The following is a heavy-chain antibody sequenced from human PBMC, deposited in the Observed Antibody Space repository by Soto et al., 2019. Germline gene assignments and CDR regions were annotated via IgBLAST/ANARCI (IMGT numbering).Heavy chain of an antibody. V-gene: IGHV1-18*01. CDR2: ISAYNGNT. CDR3: AREGYSYRVGEYWYGIDY. J-gene: IGHJ4*02. D-gene: IGHD5-18*01. Sequence: QIQLVQSGAEVKKPGASVKVSCKASGYTFTSYGISWVRQAPGQGLEWMGWISAYNGNTNYAQSLQGRVTMTTDTSTSTAYMELKSLRSDDTAMYYWAREGYSYRVGEYWYGIDYWGQGTLVTVSS. CDR1: GYTFTSYG.